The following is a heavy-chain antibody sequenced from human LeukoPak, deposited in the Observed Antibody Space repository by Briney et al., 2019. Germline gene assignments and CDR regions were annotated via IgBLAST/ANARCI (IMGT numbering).Heavy chain of an antibody. CDR2: IYYSGST. J-gene: IGHJ5*02. CDR3: ARRPGSSGYDPWFDP. D-gene: IGHD3-22*01. Sequence: SETLSLTCTVSGGSISSYYWSWIRQPPGKGLEWIGYIYYSGSTNYNPSLKSRVTISVDTSKNQFSLKLSSVTAADTAVYHCARRPGSSGYDPWFDPWGQGTLVTVSS. V-gene: IGHV4-59*01. CDR1: GGSISSYY.